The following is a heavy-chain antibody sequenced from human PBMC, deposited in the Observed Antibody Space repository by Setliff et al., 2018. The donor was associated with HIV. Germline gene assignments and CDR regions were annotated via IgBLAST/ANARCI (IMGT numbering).Heavy chain of an antibody. CDR1: GYNFTNYG. Sequence: ASVKVSCKASGYNFTNYGINWVRQDPGQGLEWMGWINTNTGNPTYAQGFTGRFVFSLDTSVSTAYLQISSLRAEDTAVYYCARTPLSIAARSAWDWFDPWGQGTLVTVSS. CDR3: ARTPLSIAARSAWDWFDP. V-gene: IGHV7-4-1*02. J-gene: IGHJ5*02. D-gene: IGHD6-6*01. CDR2: INTNTGNP.